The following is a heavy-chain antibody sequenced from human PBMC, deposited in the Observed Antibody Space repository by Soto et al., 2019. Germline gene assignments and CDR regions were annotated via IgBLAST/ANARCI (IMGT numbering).Heavy chain of an antibody. D-gene: IGHD3-16*01. V-gene: IGHV1-18*01. CDR1: GCTFTSYG. J-gene: IGHJ5*02. CDR2: ISAYNGNT. Sequence: ASVKVSCKASGCTFTSYGISWVRQAPGQGLEWMGWISAYNGNTNYAQKFQGRVTITRDTSASTAYMELSSLRSEDTAVYYCAAGGFTNWFDPWGQGTLVTVSS. CDR3: AAGGFTNWFDP.